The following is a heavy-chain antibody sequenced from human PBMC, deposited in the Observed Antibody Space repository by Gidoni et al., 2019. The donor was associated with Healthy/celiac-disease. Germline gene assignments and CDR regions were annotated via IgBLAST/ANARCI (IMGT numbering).Heavy chain of an antibody. V-gene: IGHV3-23*01. Sequence: EVQLLESGGGLVQPGGSLRLSCAASGLTFSSYALSWVRRAPGKGLVWVSAMSGRGGSTYYADSVKGRFTISRDNSKNTLYLQMNSLRAEDTAVYYCAKDPLYDYVWGSYLTYYYYGMDVWGQGTTVTVSS. J-gene: IGHJ6*02. CDR2: MSGRGGST. CDR3: AKDPLYDYVWGSYLTYYYYGMDV. CDR1: GLTFSSYA. D-gene: IGHD3-16*02.